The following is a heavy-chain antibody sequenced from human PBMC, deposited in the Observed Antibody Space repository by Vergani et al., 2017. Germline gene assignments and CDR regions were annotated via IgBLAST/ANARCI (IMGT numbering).Heavy chain of an antibody. J-gene: IGHJ4*02. Sequence: QVQLQESGPGLVKPSETLSLTCTVSGYSISSGYYWGWIRQPPGKGLEWIGSIYHSGSTYYNPSLKSRVTISVDTSKNQFSLKLSAVTAADTAVYYCAAIYGCLDYWGQGTLVTVSS. CDR2: IYHSGST. D-gene: IGHD3-10*01. V-gene: IGHV4-38-2*02. CDR3: AAIYGCLDY. CDR1: GYSISSGYY.